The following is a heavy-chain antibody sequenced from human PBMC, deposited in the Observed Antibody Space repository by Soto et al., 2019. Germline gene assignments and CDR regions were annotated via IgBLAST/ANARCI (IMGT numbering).Heavy chain of an antibody. CDR3: AKNDLSNSQSAIDS. V-gene: IGHV3-23*01. Sequence: EAQLLESGGGLAQPGGSLRLSCVTSGFSFSNSVMRWVRQAPGKGLDWVSGISGNGRNTYYTDSVKGRFLVSRDNCGNTLFLQMNSLSAEDTAIYFCAKNDLSNSQSAIDSWGQGTLVTVSS. J-gene: IGHJ4*02. D-gene: IGHD1-1*01. CDR1: GFSFSNSV. CDR2: ISGNGRNT.